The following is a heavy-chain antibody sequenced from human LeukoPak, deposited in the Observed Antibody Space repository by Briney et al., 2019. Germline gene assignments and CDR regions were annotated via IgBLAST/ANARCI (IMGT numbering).Heavy chain of an antibody. J-gene: IGHJ5*02. CDR1: GYTFTGYY. Sequence: ASVKVSCKASGYTFTGYYMHWVRQAPGQGLEWMGWINPNSGGTNYAQKFQGRVTMTRDTSISTAYMELSRLRSDDTAVYYRARTLSYRNWFDPWGQGTLVTVSS. D-gene: IGHD3-16*02. V-gene: IGHV1-2*02. CDR3: ARTLSYRNWFDP. CDR2: INPNSGGT.